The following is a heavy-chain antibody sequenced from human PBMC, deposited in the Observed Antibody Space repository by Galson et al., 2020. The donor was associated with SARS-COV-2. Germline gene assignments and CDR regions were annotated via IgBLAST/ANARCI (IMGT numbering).Heavy chain of an antibody. CDR3: TREGWQGGY. V-gene: IGHV3-7*01. CDR2: IRGDGSET. CDR1: GFTFSDYW. Sequence: GRSLRLSCVVSGFTFSDYWMNWIRQAPGKGLEWVANIRGDGSETNYADSVQGRFSISRDNAVDTLYLEMNSLRVDDTAVYYCTREGWQGGYWGQGTRVTVSS. D-gene: IGHD2-15*01. J-gene: IGHJ4*02.